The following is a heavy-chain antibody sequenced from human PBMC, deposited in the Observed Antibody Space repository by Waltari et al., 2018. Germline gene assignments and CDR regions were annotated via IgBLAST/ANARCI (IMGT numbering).Heavy chain of an antibody. D-gene: IGHD3-22*01. Sequence: QVQLVQSGAEVKKPGSSVKVSCKASGGTFSSYAISWVRQAPGQGPAWMGGIIPIFGTENYAQKFQGRVTITTDESTSTAYMELSSLRSEDTAVYYCARGGPPYYYDSSGYYLPYYWGQGTLVTVSS. V-gene: IGHV1-69*05. CDR1: GGTFSSYA. J-gene: IGHJ4*02. CDR3: ARGGPPYYYDSSGYYLPYY. CDR2: IIPIFGTE.